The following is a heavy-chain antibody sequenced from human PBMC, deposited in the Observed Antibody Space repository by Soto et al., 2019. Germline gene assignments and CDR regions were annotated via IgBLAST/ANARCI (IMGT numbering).Heavy chain of an antibody. J-gene: IGHJ4*02. CDR2: ISYDGNTQ. V-gene: IGHV3-30*18. CDR1: GFTFSSYV. CDR3: AKVSRPSRISTPDFDY. Sequence: GGSLRLSCAASGFTFSSYVMSWVRQAPGKGLDWVAVISYDGNTQFYGDSVKGRFIVSRDNSRNTLYLQLNNLQAEDTAVYYCAKVSRPSRISTPDFDYWGQGTLVTVSS.